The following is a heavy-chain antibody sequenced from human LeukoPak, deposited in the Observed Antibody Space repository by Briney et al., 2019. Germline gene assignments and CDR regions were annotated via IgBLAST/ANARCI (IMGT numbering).Heavy chain of an antibody. V-gene: IGHV5-51*01. D-gene: IGHD2-2*01. CDR1: GYTFTSYW. Sequence: GESLKISCQCSGYTFTSYWIAWVRQMPGKGPEWMGIIYPSDSETKYSPSFRGQVTFSVDKSINTTYLQWSSLKASDTAIYYCSRPSTSTSSIYYWGLGTLVTVSS. CDR2: IYPSDSET. J-gene: IGHJ4*01. CDR3: SRPSTSTSSIYY.